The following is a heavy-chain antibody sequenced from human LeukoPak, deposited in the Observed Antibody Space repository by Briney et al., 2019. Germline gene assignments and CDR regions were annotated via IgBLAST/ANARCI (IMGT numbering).Heavy chain of an antibody. J-gene: IGHJ4*02. CDR3: ARSYANRYYFDY. CDR2: IYLGDSYT. Sequence: GESLKISCKGSGFSLTTYGIDWVRQTPGKGLEWMGIIYLGDSYTRYSPSFQDQVTISGDKSINTAYVHWSNLKASDTAMYYCARSYANRYYFDYWGQGTLVTVSS. D-gene: IGHD1-14*01. V-gene: IGHV5-51*01. CDR1: GFSLTTYG.